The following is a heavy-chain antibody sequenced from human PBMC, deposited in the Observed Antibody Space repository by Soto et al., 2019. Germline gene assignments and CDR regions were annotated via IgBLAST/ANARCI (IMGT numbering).Heavy chain of an antibody. CDR1: GYTFNNYY. D-gene: IGHD6-13*01. CDR3: ARDLAAGAY. J-gene: IGHJ4*02. Sequence: QVQLVQSGAEVKKPGASVKVSRKASGYTFNNYYIHWVRQAPGQGLEWMAIINPNGGSTNYAQEFQGRVTLTRDTSTSTVYMELSGRSAEDTAVYYCARDLAAGAYWGQGSLVSVSS. CDR2: INPNGGST. V-gene: IGHV1-46*02.